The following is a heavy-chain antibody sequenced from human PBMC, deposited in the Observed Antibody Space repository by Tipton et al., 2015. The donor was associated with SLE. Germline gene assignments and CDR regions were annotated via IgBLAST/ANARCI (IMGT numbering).Heavy chain of an antibody. CDR1: GFTFSNFG. CDR2: TWYDGSNK. CDR3: ARVIAAPPYGMDV. J-gene: IGHJ6*02. Sequence: SLRLSCAASGFTFSNFGMHWVRQAPGKGLEWVAVTWYDGSNKYYADSVKGRFTISRDNSKNTLYLQMNSLRAEDTAVYYCARVIAAPPYGMDVWGQGTTVTVSS. D-gene: IGHD6-13*01. V-gene: IGHV3-33*01.